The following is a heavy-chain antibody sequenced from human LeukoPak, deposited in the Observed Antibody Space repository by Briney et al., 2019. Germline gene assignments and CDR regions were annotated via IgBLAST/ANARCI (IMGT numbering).Heavy chain of an antibody. Sequence: GGSLRLSCATPGFHFRNFEMTWVRQAPGKGLEWVSYIGTSGGTIYHAVSVKGRFTTTRDNSNNSLSLHMHSLRAEDTAVYYCARLTRVSQGQDAFDIWGQGTVVAVSS. D-gene: IGHD6-6*01. V-gene: IGHV3-48*03. CDR1: GFHFRNFE. J-gene: IGHJ3*02. CDR3: ARLTRVSQGQDAFDI. CDR2: IGTSGGTI.